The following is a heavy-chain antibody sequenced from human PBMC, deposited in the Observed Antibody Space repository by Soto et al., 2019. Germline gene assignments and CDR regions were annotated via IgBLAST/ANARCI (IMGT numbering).Heavy chain of an antibody. CDR1: GFTFSSYG. Sequence: SGGSLRLSCAASGFTFSSYGMHWVRQAPGKGLEWVAVISYDGSNKYYADSVKGRFTISRDNSKNTLYLQMNSLRAEDTAVYYCAKESGKGIYFDYWGQGTLVTVSS. D-gene: IGHD6-13*01. J-gene: IGHJ4*02. CDR3: AKESGKGIYFDY. V-gene: IGHV3-30*18. CDR2: ISYDGSNK.